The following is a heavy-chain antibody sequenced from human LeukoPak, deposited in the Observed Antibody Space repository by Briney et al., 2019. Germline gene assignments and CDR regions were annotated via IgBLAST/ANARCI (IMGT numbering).Heavy chain of an antibody. J-gene: IGHJ5*02. CDR2: IDRDDDK. D-gene: IGHD4-11*01. V-gene: IGHV2-70*11. CDR1: GFSLSTSGMC. CDR3: ARGEMTTGISYNWFDP. Sequence: SGPTLVNPTQTLTLTCTFSGFSLSTSGMCVSWIRQPPGKALEWLARIDRDDDKYYSTSLKTRLTISKDTSKNQVVLTMTNMDPVDTATYYCARGEMTTGISYNWFDPWGQGILVTVSS.